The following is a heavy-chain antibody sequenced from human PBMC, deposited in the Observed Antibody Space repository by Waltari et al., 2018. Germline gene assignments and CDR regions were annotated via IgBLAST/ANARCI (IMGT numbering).Heavy chain of an antibody. D-gene: IGHD5-18*01. CDR3: TAANSYGPWDYFDY. CDR1: GGSISSYY. J-gene: IGHJ4*02. CDR2: IYYSGST. V-gene: IGHV4-59*01. Sequence: QVQLQESGPGLVKPSETLSLTCPVSGGSISSYYWSWIRQPPGKGLEWIGYIYYSGSTNYNPSLKSRVTISVDTSKNQFSLKLSSVTAADTAVYYCTAANSYGPWDYFDYWGQGTLVTVSS.